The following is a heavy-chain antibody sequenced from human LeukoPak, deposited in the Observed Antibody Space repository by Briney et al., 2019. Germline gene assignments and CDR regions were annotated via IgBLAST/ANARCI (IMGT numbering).Heavy chain of an antibody. CDR3: ASGDRVTMLRGGNIGYFDY. CDR1: GYTFSGYY. J-gene: IGHJ4*02. V-gene: IGHV1-2*02. CDR2: INPNSGGT. D-gene: IGHD3-10*01. Sequence: ASVGVSCKASGYTFSGYYMHWVRQAPGQGLEWMGWINPNSGGTDYAQKFQGRVTMTRDTSISTAYMELSRLRSDDTAVYYCASGDRVTMLRGGNIGYFDYWGQGTLVTVSS.